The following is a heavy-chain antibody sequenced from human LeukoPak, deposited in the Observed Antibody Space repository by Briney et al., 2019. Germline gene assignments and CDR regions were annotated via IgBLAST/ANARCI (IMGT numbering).Heavy chain of an antibody. Sequence: GGSLRLSCAVSGFAFGSEAMSWVRQSPGKGLEWVSYISSSSSTIYYADSVKGRFTISRDNAKNSLYLQMNSLRAEDTAVYYCARKEGATHLTPFDYWGRGTLVTVSS. CDR2: ISSSSSTI. CDR3: ARKEGATHLTPFDY. V-gene: IGHV3-48*04. CDR1: GFAFGSEA. J-gene: IGHJ4*02. D-gene: IGHD1-26*01.